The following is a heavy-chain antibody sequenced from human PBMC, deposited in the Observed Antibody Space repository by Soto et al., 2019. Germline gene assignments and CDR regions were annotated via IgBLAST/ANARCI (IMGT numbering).Heavy chain of an antibody. CDR3: ASISYDETSGYHRYWCFEL. J-gene: IGHJ2*01. D-gene: IGHD3-22*01. CDR2: IYSDGST. V-gene: IGHV3-53*01. Sequence: PGGSLRLSCAASGFSVIGNYMTWVRQAPLKVLEWVSIIYSDGSTYYTDSVRGRFTISRDNSKNTLYLQMSGLRAEDTAVYYCASISYDETSGYHRYWCFELWGSGTM. CDR1: GFSVIGNY.